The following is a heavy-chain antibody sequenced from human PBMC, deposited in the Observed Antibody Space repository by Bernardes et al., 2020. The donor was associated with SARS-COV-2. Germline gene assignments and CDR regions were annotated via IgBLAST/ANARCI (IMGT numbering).Heavy chain of an antibody. D-gene: IGHD2-8*02. V-gene: IGHV1-18*01. Sequence: ASVKVSCKASGYTFANYGITWVRQVPGQGPEWMGWIRVYNGDTAFAQRLQGRVTMTTDTSTSTAYMELRSLRSDDTAVYYCARGYWSSIDYWGQGTLVTVSS. CDR1: GYTFANYG. J-gene: IGHJ4*02. CDR2: IRVYNGDT. CDR3: ARGYWSSIDY.